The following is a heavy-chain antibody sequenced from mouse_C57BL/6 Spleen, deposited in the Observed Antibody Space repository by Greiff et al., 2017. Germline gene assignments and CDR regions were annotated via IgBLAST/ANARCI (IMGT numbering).Heavy chain of an antibody. J-gene: IGHJ1*03. Sequence: VQLQESGAELVKPGASVKISCKASGYAFSSYWMNWLKQRPGKGLEWIGQIYPGDGDTTYNGKFKGKATLTADKSSSTAFMKLNSLTSEDSAVYFCARFGYYGSSYWYFDVWGTGTTVTVSS. D-gene: IGHD1-1*01. V-gene: IGHV1-80*01. CDR3: ARFGYYGSSYWYFDV. CDR2: IYPGDGDT. CDR1: GYAFSSYW.